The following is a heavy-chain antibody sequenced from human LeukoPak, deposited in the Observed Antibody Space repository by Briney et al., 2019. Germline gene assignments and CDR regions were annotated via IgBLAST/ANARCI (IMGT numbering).Heavy chain of an antibody. CDR3: ARAKYYYDSSGYYY. CDR1: GGSISSYY. V-gene: IGHV4-59*01. CDR2: IYYSGST. J-gene: IGHJ4*02. Sequence: KSSETLSLTCTVSGGSISSYYWSWIRQPPGKGLEWIGYIYYSGSTNYNPSLKSRVTISVDTSKNQFSLKLSSVTAADTAVYYCARAKYYYDSSGYYYWGQGTLVTVSS. D-gene: IGHD3-22*01.